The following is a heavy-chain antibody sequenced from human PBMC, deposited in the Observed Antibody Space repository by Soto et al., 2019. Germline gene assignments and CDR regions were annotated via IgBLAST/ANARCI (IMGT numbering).Heavy chain of an antibody. CDR2: INTYNGHT. J-gene: IGHJ3*02. CDR3: ARDLLYSSRSTVRFDI. CDR1: SYTFTNYG. Sequence: QVQLVQSGTEVKKPGASVKVSCKASSYTFTNYGISWVRQAPGQGLEWLAWINTYNGHTNYAQKLQGRVTLTTDTSTSTAYMELRSLRSDDTAVYYCARDLLYSSRSTVRFDIWGQGTMVTVSS. D-gene: IGHD6-13*01. V-gene: IGHV1-18*01.